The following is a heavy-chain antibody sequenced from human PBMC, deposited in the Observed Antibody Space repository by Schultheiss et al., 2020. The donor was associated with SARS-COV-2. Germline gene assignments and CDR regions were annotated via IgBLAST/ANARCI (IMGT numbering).Heavy chain of an antibody. Sequence: GGSLRLSCAASGFTFSSYEMNWVRQAPGKGLEWVAIIRYDGSNESYADSVKGRFTISRDNSKNTLYLQMNSLRAEDTAVYYCAKNYGSGSLHKYGLDVWGQGTTVTVSS. J-gene: IGHJ6*02. CDR1: GFTFSSYE. D-gene: IGHD3-10*01. CDR2: IRYDGSNE. CDR3: AKNYGSGSLHKYGLDV. V-gene: IGHV3-30*02.